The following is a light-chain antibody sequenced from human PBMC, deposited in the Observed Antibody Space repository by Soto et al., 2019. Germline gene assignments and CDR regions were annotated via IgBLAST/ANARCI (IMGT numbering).Light chain of an antibody. CDR2: GAS. CDR1: QSISSY. V-gene: IGKV1-39*01. CDR3: QQVNSYPNT. Sequence: DIQMSQSPSSLSASVGDRLISTCRASQSISSYLNWYQQKPGKAPNLLIYGASTLHSGVPSRFSGSVSGTDFTLTISSLQPEDFATYYCQQVNSYPNTFGQGTRLEIK. J-gene: IGKJ5*01.